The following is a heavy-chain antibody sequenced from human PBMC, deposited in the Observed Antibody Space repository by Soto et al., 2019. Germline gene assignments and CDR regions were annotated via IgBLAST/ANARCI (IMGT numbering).Heavy chain of an antibody. Sequence: QVHLQESGPRLVKPSETLSLTCTVSGGFISSSYCTWIQQPQGKGLEWIGYISYSGSTNYNSTLKRRVNMSIDTSKNQVSLKLSSVTAADTAVYYCAIAQDAYNYGGFEYWGQGTLVTVSS. CDR3: AIAQDAYNYGGFEY. D-gene: IGHD5-12*01. V-gene: IGHV4-59*01. CDR2: ISYSGST. CDR1: GGFISSSY. J-gene: IGHJ4*02.